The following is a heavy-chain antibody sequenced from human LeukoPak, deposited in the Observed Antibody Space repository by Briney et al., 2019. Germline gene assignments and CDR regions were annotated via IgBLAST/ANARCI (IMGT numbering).Heavy chain of an antibody. D-gene: IGHD3-10*01. CDR3: ARGRNYYGSGSYPNYYCYGMDV. CDR1: GGSFSGYY. V-gene: IGHV4-34*01. Sequence: TSETLSLTCAVYGGSFSGYYWSWIRQPPGKGLEWVGEINHSGSTNYNPSLKSRVTISVDTSKNQFSLKLSSVTAADAAVYYCARGRNYYGSGSYPNYYCYGMDVWGKGTTVTVSS. J-gene: IGHJ6*04. CDR2: INHSGST.